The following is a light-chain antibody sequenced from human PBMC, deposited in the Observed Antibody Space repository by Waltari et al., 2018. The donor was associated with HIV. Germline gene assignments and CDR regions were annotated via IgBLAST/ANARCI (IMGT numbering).Light chain of an antibody. V-gene: IGLV3-19*01. CDR2: GKN. CDR1: SLRSYY. J-gene: IGLJ1*01. CDR3: HSRDSSGYSYV. Sequence: SSELTQDPDVSVALGQTLKITCQGDSLRSYYANWYQQKPGQAPVLVLHGKNSRPSGVPDLFSGATSGSTASLTITGAQAEDEAVYHCHSRDSSGYSYVFGNGTQVTVL.